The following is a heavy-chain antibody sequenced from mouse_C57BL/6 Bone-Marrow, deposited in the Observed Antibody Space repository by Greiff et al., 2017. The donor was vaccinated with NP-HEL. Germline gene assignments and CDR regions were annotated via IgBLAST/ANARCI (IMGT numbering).Heavy chain of an antibody. CDR3: AREGGYYGSPFAY. J-gene: IGHJ3*01. CDR2: ISYDGSN. D-gene: IGHD1-1*01. V-gene: IGHV3-6*01. CDR1: GYSFISGYF. Sequence: EVQLVESGPGLVKPSQSLSLTCSVTGYSFISGYFCYLIRQLPGNHLEWRAYISYDGSNNYNPSLNNQISITGNMSNNQSFLKLRYLTTDDTATYYGAREGGYYGSPFAYWGQGTLVTVSA.